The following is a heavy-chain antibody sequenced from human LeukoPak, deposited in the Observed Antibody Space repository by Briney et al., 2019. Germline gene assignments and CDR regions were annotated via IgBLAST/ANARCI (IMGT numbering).Heavy chain of an antibody. J-gene: IGHJ6*03. CDR2: IRYDGSNK. D-gene: IGHD3-10*01. V-gene: IGHV3-30*02. Sequence: PGGSLRLSCAASGFTFSSYCMSWVRQAPGKGLEWVAFIRYDGSNKYYADSVKGRFTISRDNSNNTLYLQMNSLRAEDTAVYYCAKDREISYYYYYMDVWGKGTTVTISS. CDR1: GFTFSSYC. CDR3: AKDREISYYYYYMDV.